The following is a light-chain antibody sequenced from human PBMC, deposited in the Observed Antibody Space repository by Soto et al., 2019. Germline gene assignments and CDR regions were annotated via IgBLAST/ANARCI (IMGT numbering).Light chain of an antibody. J-gene: IGKJ2*01. V-gene: IGKV1-17*01. Sequence: DIQMTQSPSSLSASVGDTVTITCRASQHITNDCAWYQQKAGRAPKCLILLASRLQTGVPSRFSGSGSGTDFTFTISSLQPEDFATYYCLHHNGYPPVFGQGTKVEIK. CDR3: LHHNGYPPV. CDR2: LAS. CDR1: QHITND.